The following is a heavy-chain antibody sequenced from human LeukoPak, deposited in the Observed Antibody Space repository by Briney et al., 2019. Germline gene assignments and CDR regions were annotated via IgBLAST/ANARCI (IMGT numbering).Heavy chain of an antibody. Sequence: GGSLRLSCAASGFTFSSYAMSWVRQAPGKGLEWVSAISGSGGSTYYADSVKGRFTISRDNSKNTLYLQMNSLRAEDTAVYYCAKFGEGNYYDSSGYYSFVRVGFDYWGQGTLVTVSS. CDR3: AKFGEGNYYDSSGYYSFVRVGFDY. D-gene: IGHD3-22*01. CDR2: ISGSGGST. V-gene: IGHV3-23*01. J-gene: IGHJ4*02. CDR1: GFTFSSYA.